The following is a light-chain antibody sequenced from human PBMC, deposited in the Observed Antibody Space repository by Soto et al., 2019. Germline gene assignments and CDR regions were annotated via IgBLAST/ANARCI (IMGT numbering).Light chain of an antibody. V-gene: IGKV1-5*03. CDR1: QSISNS. CDR2: EAS. CDR3: QQYNRLWT. J-gene: IGKJ1*01. Sequence: DIQMTQSPSTLSASVGDRVTITCRATQSISNSLAWYQQKPGKAPKLLIYEASSLESGVPSRFSGSGSGTEFTLTITSLQHDDVATYYCQQYNRLWTFGQGTKVEIK.